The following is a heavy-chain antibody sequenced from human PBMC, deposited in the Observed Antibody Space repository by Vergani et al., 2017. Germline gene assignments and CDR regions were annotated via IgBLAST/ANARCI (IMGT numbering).Heavy chain of an antibody. CDR3: VRDSWRSDLRGVYWFDT. V-gene: IGHV4-61*02. J-gene: IGHJ5*02. D-gene: IGHD3-10*01. CDR1: GASITSGSFY. Sequence: QVHLNEAGPGLVKPSKTLSLTCTVSGASITSGSFYWGWIRQPAGKGLGWIGRIHASGTKNYNPYLRSRVTLSVDTSKNQLSLKMISMTAADTAVYYCVRDSWRSDLRGVYWFDTWGQGTLVSVSS. CDR2: IHASGTK.